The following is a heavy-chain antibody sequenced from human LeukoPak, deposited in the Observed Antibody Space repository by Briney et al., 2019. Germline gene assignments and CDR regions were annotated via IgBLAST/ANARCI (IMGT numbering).Heavy chain of an antibody. CDR1: GGSISSGDYY. Sequence: SETLSLTCTVSGGSISSGDYYWSWIRQPPGKGLEWIGYIYTSGSTNYNPSLKSRVTISVDTSKNQFSLKLSSVTAADTAVYYCASSADSSGYYYWGQGTLVTVSS. J-gene: IGHJ4*02. D-gene: IGHD3-22*01. CDR2: IYTSGST. CDR3: ASSADSSGYYY. V-gene: IGHV4-61*08.